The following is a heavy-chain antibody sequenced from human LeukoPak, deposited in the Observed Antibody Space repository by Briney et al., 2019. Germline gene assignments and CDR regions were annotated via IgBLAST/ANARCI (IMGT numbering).Heavy chain of an antibody. Sequence: PSETLSLTCTVSGGSISSGGYYWSWIRQHPGKGLEWIGYIYYSGSTYYNPSLKSRVTISVDKSKNQFSLKLSSVTAADTAVYYCARVHYDYVWGSYRPVAFDIWGQGTMVTVSS. D-gene: IGHD3-16*02. J-gene: IGHJ3*02. V-gene: IGHV4-31*03. CDR1: GGSISSGGYY. CDR2: IYYSGST. CDR3: ARVHYDYVWGSYRPVAFDI.